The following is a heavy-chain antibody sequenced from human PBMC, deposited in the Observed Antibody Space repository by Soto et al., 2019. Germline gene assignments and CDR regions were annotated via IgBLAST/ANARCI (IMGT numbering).Heavy chain of an antibody. D-gene: IGHD6-6*01. Sequence: QVQLVESGGGVVQPGRSLRLSCAASGFTFSTYGMHWVRQAPGKGLEWVAVISYDGSNKYYAESVKGRFTISRDNSKNTLHMQMNSLRAEDTAVYYCAKARKVEYSSSGGMDVWGQGTTVTVSS. V-gene: IGHV3-30*18. CDR1: GFTFSTYG. CDR2: ISYDGSNK. J-gene: IGHJ6*02. CDR3: AKARKVEYSSSGGMDV.